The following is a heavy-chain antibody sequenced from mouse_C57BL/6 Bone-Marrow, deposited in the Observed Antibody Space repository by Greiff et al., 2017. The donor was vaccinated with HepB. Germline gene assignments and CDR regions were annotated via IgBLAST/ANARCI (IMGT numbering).Heavy chain of an antibody. CDR2: IYPGSGNT. V-gene: IGHV1-76*01. D-gene: IGHD2-2*01. CDR3: ARKRGYDGKNYFDY. CDR1: GYTFTDYY. J-gene: IGHJ2*01. Sequence: VQLQQSGAELVRPGASVKLSCKASGYTFTDYYINWVKQRPGQGLEWIARIYPGSGNTYYNEKFKGKATLTAEKSSSTAYMQLSSLTSEDTAIYFCARKRGYDGKNYFDYWGQGTTLTVSS.